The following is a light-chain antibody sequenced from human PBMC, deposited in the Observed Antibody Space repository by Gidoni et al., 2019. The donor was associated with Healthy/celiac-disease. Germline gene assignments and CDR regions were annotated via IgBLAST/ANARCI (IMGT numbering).Light chain of an antibody. CDR2: QDS. J-gene: IGLJ2*01. Sequence: YALTQPPSVSVSPGQTASITCPGDKLWDKYACWYQQKPGQSPVLVIYQDSKRPSGIPERFSGSNSGNTATLTISGTQAMDEADYYCQAWDSSTYVVFGGGTKLTVL. CDR3: QAWDSSTYVV. CDR1: KLWDKY. V-gene: IGLV3-1*01.